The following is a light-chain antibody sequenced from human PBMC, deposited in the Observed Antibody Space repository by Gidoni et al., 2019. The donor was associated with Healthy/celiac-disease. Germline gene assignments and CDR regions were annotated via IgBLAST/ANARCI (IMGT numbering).Light chain of an antibody. CDR1: SG. V-gene: IGLV6-57*01. J-gene: IGLJ2*01. CDR3: QSYDSSDPVV. CDR2: EDN. Sequence: NFMLTQPHSVSASPGKTVTISCTRSSGSSPTTVIYEDNQRPSGVHDRFSGSIDSSSNSASLTISGLKTEDEADYYCQSYDSSDPVVFGGGTKLTVL.